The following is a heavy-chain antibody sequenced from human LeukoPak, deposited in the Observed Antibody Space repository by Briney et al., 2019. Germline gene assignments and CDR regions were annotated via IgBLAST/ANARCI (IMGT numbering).Heavy chain of an antibody. Sequence: GGSLRPSCAASGFTFSSYSMNWVRQAPGKGLEWVSSISSSSSYIYYADSVKGRFTISRDNAKNSLYLQMNSLRAEDTAVYYCARDDIPATLDYWGQGTLVTVSS. CDR2: ISSSSSYI. CDR3: ARDDIPATLDY. CDR1: GFTFSSYS. D-gene: IGHD2-15*01. J-gene: IGHJ4*02. V-gene: IGHV3-21*01.